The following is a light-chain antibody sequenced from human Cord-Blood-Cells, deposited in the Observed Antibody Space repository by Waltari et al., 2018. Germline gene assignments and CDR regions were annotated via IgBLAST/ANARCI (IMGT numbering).Light chain of an antibody. CDR3: SSYTSSSTLGV. V-gene: IGLV2-14*01. Sequence: QSALTQPASVSGSPGQSITIPSTGTSSDVGGYNYVSWYQQHPGKAPKLMIYEVSNRPSGVSNRFSGSKSGNTASLTISGLQAEDEADYYCSSYTSSSTLGVFGTGTKVTVL. CDR2: EVS. CDR1: SSDVGGYNY. J-gene: IGLJ1*01.